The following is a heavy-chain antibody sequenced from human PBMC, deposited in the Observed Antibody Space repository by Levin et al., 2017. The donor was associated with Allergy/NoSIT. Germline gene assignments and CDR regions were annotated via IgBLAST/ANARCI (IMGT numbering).Heavy chain of an antibody. J-gene: IGHJ4*02. CDR3: AKSIGYCGGGRCYLDS. CDR1: GFTFTSYD. V-gene: IGHV3-13*01. CDR2: IGTAGET. D-gene: IGHD2-15*01. Sequence: PGGSLRLSCAASGFTFTSYDMHWVRQTKGHGLEWVSGIGTAGETYYSGSVKGRFTISREDAKNSFYLQMNSLRAGDTAVYYCAKSIGYCGGGRCYLDSWGQGTQVTVSS.